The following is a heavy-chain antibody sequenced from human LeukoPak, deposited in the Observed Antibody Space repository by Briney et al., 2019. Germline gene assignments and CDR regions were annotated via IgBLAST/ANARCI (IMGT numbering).Heavy chain of an antibody. V-gene: IGHV1-69*04. D-gene: IGHD5-18*01. CDR3: ARDFGAMVEIDY. CDR1: GGTFSSYA. CDR2: IIPILGIA. Sequence: GASVKVSCKASGGTFSSYAISWVRQAPGQGLEWMGRIIPILGIANYAQKLQGRVTMTTDTSTSTAYMELRSLRSDDTAVYYCARDFGAMVEIDYWGQGTLVTVSS. J-gene: IGHJ4*02.